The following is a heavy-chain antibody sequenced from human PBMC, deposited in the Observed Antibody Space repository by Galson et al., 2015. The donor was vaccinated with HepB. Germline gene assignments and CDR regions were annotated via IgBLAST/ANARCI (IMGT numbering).Heavy chain of an antibody. V-gene: IGHV3-30-3*01. CDR3: ARDEGYPPTPHGTNWFDP. J-gene: IGHJ5*02. Sequence: SLRLSCAASGFTFSSYAMHWVRQAPGKGLEWVAVISYDGSNKYYADSVKGRFTISRDNSKNTLYLQMNSLRAEDTAVYYCARDEGYPPTPHGTNWFDPWGQGTLVTVSS. D-gene: IGHD2-15*01. CDR2: ISYDGSNK. CDR1: GFTFSSYA.